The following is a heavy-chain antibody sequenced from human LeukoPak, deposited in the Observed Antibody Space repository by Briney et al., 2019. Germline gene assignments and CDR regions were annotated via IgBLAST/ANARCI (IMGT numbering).Heavy chain of an antibody. V-gene: IGHV3-30*03. D-gene: IGHD4-11*01. CDR1: GFNFFSYG. J-gene: IGHJ4*02. CDR2: ISYDGSNK. CDR3: ARVPQRTYSNYWGYFDY. Sequence: PGGSLRLSCAASGFNFFSYGMHWVRQAPGKGLEWVAVISYDGSNKYYADSVKGRFTISRDNSKNTLYLQVNSLRAEDTAVYYCARVPQRTYSNYWGYFDYWGQGTLVTVSS.